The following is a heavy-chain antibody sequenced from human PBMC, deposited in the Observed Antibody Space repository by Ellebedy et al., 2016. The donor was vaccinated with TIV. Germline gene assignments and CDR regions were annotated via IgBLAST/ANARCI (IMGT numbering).Heavy chain of an antibody. CDR2: IWSDGSGK. Sequence: PGGFLRLSCATSGFTFNSYTMHWVRQTPGKGLEWLAVIWSDGSGKNYADSVKGRITISRDNSKNTLDLEMDILIAEDTAVYFCTRGASMIMGYPLDFWGRGTLVTVSS. J-gene: IGHJ5*01. D-gene: IGHD3-22*01. V-gene: IGHV3-33*01. CDR1: GFTFNSYT. CDR3: TRGASMIMGYPLDF.